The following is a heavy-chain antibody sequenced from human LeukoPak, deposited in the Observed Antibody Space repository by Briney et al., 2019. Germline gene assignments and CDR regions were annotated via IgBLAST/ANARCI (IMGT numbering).Heavy chain of an antibody. V-gene: IGHV4-30-4*01. D-gene: IGHD3-10*01. Sequence: SETLSLTCTVTGGSISSGDYYWSWIRQPPGKGLEWIGYIYYSGSTYYNPSLKSRVTISVDTSKNQFSLKLNSVTAADTAVYYCARLLAGEYDPFDIWGQGTMVTVSS. J-gene: IGHJ3*02. CDR1: GGSISSGDYY. CDR3: ARLLAGEYDPFDI. CDR2: IYYSGST.